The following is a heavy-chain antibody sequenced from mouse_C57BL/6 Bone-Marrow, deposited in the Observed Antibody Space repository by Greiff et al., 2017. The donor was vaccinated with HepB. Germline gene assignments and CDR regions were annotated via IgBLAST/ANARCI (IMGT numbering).Heavy chain of an antibody. CDR1: GVDFSRYW. CDR2: INPDSSTI. CDR3: ARLLITTVVSHWYFDV. D-gene: IGHD1-1*01. Sequence: EASGVDFSRYWMSWVRRAPGKGLEWIGEINPDSSTINYAPSLKDKFIISRDNAKNTLYLQMSKVRSEDTALYYCARLLITTVVSHWYFDVWGTGTTVTVSS. J-gene: IGHJ1*03. V-gene: IGHV4-1*01.